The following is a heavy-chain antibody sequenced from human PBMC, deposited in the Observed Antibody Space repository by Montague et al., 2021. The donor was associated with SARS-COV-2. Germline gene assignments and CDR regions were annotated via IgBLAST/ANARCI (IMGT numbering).Heavy chain of an antibody. CDR1: GESFSGYY. CDR3: ARGSRQWLVRPPHYYYFDY. D-gene: IGHD6-19*01. J-gene: IGHJ4*02. V-gene: IGHV4-34*01. Sequence: SETLSLTCAVYGESFSGYYWSWIRQPPGKGLEWIGEINHSGSTNYNPSLKSRVTISVDTSKNQFSLKLSSVTAADTAVYYCARGSRQWLVRPPHYYYFDYWGLGTLVTVSS. CDR2: INHSGST.